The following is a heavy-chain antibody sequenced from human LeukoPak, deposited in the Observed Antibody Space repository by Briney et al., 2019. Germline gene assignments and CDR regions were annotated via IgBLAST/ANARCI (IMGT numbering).Heavy chain of an antibody. CDR1: GFTFSNYG. J-gene: IGHJ6*03. Sequence: GGSLRLSCAGSGFTFSNYGMSWVRQAPGKGLEWVSGINWNGGSTGYADSVKGRFTISRDNAKNSLYLQMNSLRAEDTASYYCARSLLYYYTDVWGKGTTVTVSS. V-gene: IGHV3-20*04. D-gene: IGHD2/OR15-2a*01. CDR2: INWNGGST. CDR3: ARSLLYYYTDV.